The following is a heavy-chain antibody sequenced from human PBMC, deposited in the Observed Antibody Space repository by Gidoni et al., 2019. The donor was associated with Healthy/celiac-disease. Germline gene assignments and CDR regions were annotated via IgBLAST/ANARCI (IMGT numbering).Heavy chain of an antibody. V-gene: IGHV3-66*01. J-gene: IGHJ6*02. D-gene: IGHD5-18*01. Sequence: EVQLVESGGGLVQPGGSLRLSCAASGFTVSSNYMSWVRQAPGKGLEWVSVIYSGGSTYYADSVKGRFTISRDNSKNTLYLQMNSLRAEDTAVYYCATEGTTAMVLYGMDVWGQGTTVTVSS. CDR1: GFTVSSNY. CDR3: ATEGTTAMVLYGMDV. CDR2: IYSGGST.